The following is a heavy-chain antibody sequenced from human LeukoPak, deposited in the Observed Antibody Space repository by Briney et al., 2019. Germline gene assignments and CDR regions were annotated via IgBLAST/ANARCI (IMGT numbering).Heavy chain of an antibody. CDR2: IIPIFGTA. Sequence: SVKVSCKTSGGTFNNYAINWVRQAPGQGLEWMGGIIPIFGTANYAQKFQGRVTITADESTSTAYMELSSLRSEDTAVYYCARVAGTAAHFDYWGQGTLVTVSS. J-gene: IGHJ4*02. V-gene: IGHV1-69*13. D-gene: IGHD1-7*01. CDR3: ARVAGTAAHFDY. CDR1: GGTFNNYA.